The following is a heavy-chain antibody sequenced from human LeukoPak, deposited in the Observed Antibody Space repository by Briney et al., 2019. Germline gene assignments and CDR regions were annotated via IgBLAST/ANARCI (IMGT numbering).Heavy chain of an antibody. D-gene: IGHD1-26*01. Sequence: ASVKVSCKVSGYTLTELSMHWVRQAPGKRLEWMGGFDPEDGETIYAQKFQGRVTMTEDTSTDTAYMELSSLRSEDTAVYYCATGDRRELLDAFDIWGQGTMVTVSS. CDR2: FDPEDGET. CDR1: GYTLTELS. V-gene: IGHV1-24*01. CDR3: ATGDRRELLDAFDI. J-gene: IGHJ3*02.